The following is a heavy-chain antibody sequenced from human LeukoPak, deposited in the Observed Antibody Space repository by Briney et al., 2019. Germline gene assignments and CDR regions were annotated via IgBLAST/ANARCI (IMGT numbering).Heavy chain of an antibody. V-gene: IGHV3-30-3*01. J-gene: IGHJ4*02. CDR1: GFTFSSYA. D-gene: IGHD3-22*01. CDR3: ARVDSSGYYGIFDY. Sequence: GRSLRLSCAASGFTFSSYAMHWVRRAPGKGLEWVAVISYDGSNKYYADSVKGRFTISRDNSKNTLYLQMNSLRAEDTAVYYCARVDSSGYYGIFDYWGQGTLVTVSS. CDR2: ISYDGSNK.